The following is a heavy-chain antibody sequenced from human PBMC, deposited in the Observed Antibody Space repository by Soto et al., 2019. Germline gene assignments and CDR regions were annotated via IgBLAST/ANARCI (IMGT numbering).Heavy chain of an antibody. CDR3: AQTLGLAAAGPGRFDL. CDR1: GGTVSSYA. CDR2: IIPLFGRA. J-gene: IGHJ2*01. V-gene: IGHV1-69*12. Sequence: QVQLVQSGAEVKKPGSSVKVSCKASGGTVSSYAISWVRQAPGQGLEWMGGIIPLFGRANYAQKFQGRVTIPAAASTSTAYMELSSLRSEDTAVYYCAQTLGLAAAGPGRFDLWGRGTLVTVSS. D-gene: IGHD6-25*01.